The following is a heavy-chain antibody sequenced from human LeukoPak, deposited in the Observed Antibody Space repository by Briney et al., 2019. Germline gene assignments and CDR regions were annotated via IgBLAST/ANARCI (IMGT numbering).Heavy chain of an antibody. J-gene: IGHJ4*02. V-gene: IGHV4-34*01. Sequence: PSETLSLTCAVYGGSFSGYYWSWIRQPPGKGLEWIGEINHSGSTNYNPSLKSRVTTSVDTSKNQFSLKLSSVTAADTAVYYCARGLYYDFWSGYYTGGNFDYWGQGTLVTVSS. CDR2: INHSGST. D-gene: IGHD3-3*01. CDR3: ARGLYYDFWSGYYTGGNFDY. CDR1: GGSFSGYY.